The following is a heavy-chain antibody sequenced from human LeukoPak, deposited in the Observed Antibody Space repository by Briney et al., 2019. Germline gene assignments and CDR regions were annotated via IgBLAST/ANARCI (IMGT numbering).Heavy chain of an antibody. CDR3: ARDLDYYGSGSSDY. CDR2: IKQDGSEK. CDR1: GFTFSSDW. V-gene: IGHV3-7*01. D-gene: IGHD3-10*01. J-gene: IGHJ4*02. Sequence: GGSLRLSCAASGFTFSSDWMIWVRQAPGKGLEWVANIKQDGSEKYYVDSVKGRFTIFRDNAKNSLYLQMNSLRAEDTAVYYCARDLDYYGSGSSDYWGQGTLVTVSS.